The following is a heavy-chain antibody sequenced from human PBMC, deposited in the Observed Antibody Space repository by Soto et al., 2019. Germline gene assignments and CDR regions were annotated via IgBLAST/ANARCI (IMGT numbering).Heavy chain of an antibody. CDR3: AKDRSIHSGSGAFDI. Sequence: GGSLRLSCAASGFTFSSYGMHWVRQAPGKGLEWVAVISYDGSNKYYADSVKGRFTISRDNSKNTLYLQMNSLRAEDTAVYYCAKDRSIHSGSGAFDIWGQGTMVTVSS. J-gene: IGHJ3*02. V-gene: IGHV3-30*18. CDR1: GFTFSSYG. CDR2: ISYDGSNK. D-gene: IGHD5-12*01.